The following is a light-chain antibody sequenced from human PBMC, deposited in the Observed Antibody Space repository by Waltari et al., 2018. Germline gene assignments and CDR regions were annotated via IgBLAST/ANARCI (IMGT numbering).Light chain of an antibody. V-gene: IGKV3-20*01. CDR3: QHYGSSVGT. CDR1: PSVRSNY. J-gene: IGKJ2*02. CDR2: GAS. Sequence: EIVSTQSPGTSSLSPGERATLSCRASPSVRSNYIAWYQRMPGQPPRLLIYGASSRATDIPDRFSGSGSGTDFTLTISRLEPEDFAVYCCQHYGSSVGTFGQGTKLEI.